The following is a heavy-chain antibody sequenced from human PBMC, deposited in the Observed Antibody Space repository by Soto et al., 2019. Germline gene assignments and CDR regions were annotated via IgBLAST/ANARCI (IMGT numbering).Heavy chain of an antibody. Sequence: GESLKISCKGSVYSFTSYWISWVRQMPGKGLEWMGRIDPSDSYTNYSPSFQGHVTISADKSISTAYLQWSSLKASDTPMYYCARHSSWDFFGSSGYLMDYWGQGTLVTVSS. CDR1: VYSFTSYW. J-gene: IGHJ4*02. V-gene: IGHV5-10-1*01. CDR2: IDPSDSYT. CDR3: ARHSSWDFFGSSGYLMDY. D-gene: IGHD3-22*01.